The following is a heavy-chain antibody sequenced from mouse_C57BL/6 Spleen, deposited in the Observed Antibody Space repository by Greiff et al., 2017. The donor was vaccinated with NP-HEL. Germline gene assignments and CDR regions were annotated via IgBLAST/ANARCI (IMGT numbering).Heavy chain of an antibody. CDR2: IRNKANGYTT. CDR1: GFTFTDYY. J-gene: IGHJ4*01. CDR3: ARSYYSNYDAMDY. D-gene: IGHD2-5*01. Sequence: EVQGVESGGGLVQPGGSLSLSCAASGFTFTDYYMSWVRQPPGKALEWLGFIRNKANGYTTEYSASVKGRFTISRDNSQSILYLQMNALRAEDSATYYCARSYYSNYDAMDYWGQGTSVTVSS. V-gene: IGHV7-3*01.